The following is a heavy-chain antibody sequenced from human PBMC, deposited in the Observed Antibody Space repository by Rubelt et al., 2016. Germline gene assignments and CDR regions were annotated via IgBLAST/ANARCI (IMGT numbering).Heavy chain of an antibody. V-gene: IGHV1-69*13. CDR3: ARDQLALYAFDI. D-gene: IGHD1-1*01. CDR2: IIPIFGTA. CDR1: GGTFSSYA. J-gene: IGHJ3*02. Sequence: QVQLVQSGAEVKKPGASVKVSCKASGGTFSSYAISWVRQAPGQGLEWMGGIIPIFGTANYAQKFQGRVTITADESTSTAYMELSSLRSDDTAVYFCARDQLALYAFDIWGQGTMVTVSS.